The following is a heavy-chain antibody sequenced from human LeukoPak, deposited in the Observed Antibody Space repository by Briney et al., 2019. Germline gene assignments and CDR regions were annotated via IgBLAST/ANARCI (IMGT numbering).Heavy chain of an antibody. V-gene: IGHV3-13*01. D-gene: IGHD1-1*01. CDR2: IETASDT. CDR3: ARGPPRGKYYYMDV. Sequence: GGSLRLSCAASGFTFSSFDMHWVRQPTGKGLEWVSTIETASDTYYPGSVEGRFTLSRDNAKNSLYLQMNSLTAGDTAVYYCARGPPRGKYYYMDVWGKGTTVTVSS. J-gene: IGHJ6*03. CDR1: GFTFSSFD.